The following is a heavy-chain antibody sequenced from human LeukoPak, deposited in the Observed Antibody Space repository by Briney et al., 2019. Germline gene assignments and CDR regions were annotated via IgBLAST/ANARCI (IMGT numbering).Heavy chain of an antibody. D-gene: IGHD5-12*01. J-gene: IGHJ4*02. V-gene: IGHV3-66*01. Sequence: LTGGSLRLSCAASGFIVTNNYMSWVRQAPGKGLEWVSIVYSGGTTDHADSVKGRFTISRDDSKNTVYLQMNSLRAEDTAVYYCAGGQQDDWLRVAYPPMFDYWGQGILVTVSS. CDR3: AGGQQDDWLRVAYPPMFDY. CDR1: GFIVTNNY. CDR2: VYSGGTT.